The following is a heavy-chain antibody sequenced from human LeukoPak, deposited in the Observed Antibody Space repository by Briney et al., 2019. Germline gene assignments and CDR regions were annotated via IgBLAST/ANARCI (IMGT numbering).Heavy chain of an antibody. V-gene: IGHV1-46*01. J-gene: IGHJ4*02. CDR2: INPSGGST. Sequence: ASVKVSCKASGYTFTSYYMHWVRQAPGQGLEWMGLINPSGGSTSYAQKFQGRVTMTRDTSTSTVYMELSSLRSEDTAVYYCARARRDGYNLWIRYYFDYWGQGTLVTVSS. D-gene: IGHD5-24*01. CDR1: GYTFTSYY. CDR3: ARARRDGYNLWIRYYFDY.